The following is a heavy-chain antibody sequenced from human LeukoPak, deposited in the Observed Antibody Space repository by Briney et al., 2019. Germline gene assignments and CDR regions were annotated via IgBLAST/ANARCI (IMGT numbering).Heavy chain of an antibody. J-gene: IGHJ4*02. CDR2: IIPIFGTA. Sequence: ASVKVSCKASGGTFSSYAISWVRQAPGQGLEWMGRIIPIFGTANYAQKFQGRVTITPDETTSTAYMELSSLRSKNTAVYYCASSTPRDYYGTGVSDWGQGTLVTVSS. V-gene: IGHV1-69*13. CDR1: GGTFSSYA. D-gene: IGHD3-10*01. CDR3: ASSTPRDYYGTGVSD.